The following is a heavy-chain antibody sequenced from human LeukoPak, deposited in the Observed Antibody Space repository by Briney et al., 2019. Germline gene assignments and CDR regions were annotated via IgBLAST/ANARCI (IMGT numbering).Heavy chain of an antibody. V-gene: IGHV3-48*04. CDR2: ISSSSSTI. CDR1: GFTFSSYS. J-gene: IGHJ4*02. Sequence: GGSLRLSCAASGFTFSSYSMNWVRQAPGKGLEWVSYISSSSSTIYYADSVKGRFTISRDNAKNSLYLQMNSLRAEDTAVYYCASNPRSFHWGYYFDHWGQGTLVTVSS. D-gene: IGHD3-16*01. CDR3: ASNPRSFHWGYYFDH.